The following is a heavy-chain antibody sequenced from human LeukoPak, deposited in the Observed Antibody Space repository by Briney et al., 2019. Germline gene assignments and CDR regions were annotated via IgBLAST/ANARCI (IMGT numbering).Heavy chain of an antibody. D-gene: IGHD2-2*01. CDR3: ATDRRSSTRCRLCMDV. V-gene: IGHV1-24*01. CDR2: FDPEDGET. J-gene: IGHJ6*02. Sequence: GSVKVSCQVSGYTPTELSMHWVRQAPGKGPEWMGGFDPEDGETIYAQKFKGRVTMTEDTSTDTAYMELSSLRSEETAVYYCATDRRSSTRCRLCMDVWGQGTTVTVSS. CDR1: GYTPTELS.